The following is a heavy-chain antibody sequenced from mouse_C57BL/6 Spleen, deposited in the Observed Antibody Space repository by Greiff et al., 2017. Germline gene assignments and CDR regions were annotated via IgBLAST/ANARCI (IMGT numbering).Heavy chain of an antibody. D-gene: IGHD1-1*01. J-gene: IGHJ4*01. CDR2: IKPNNGGT. CDR3: ARKTTVDYAMNY. CDR1: GYTFSDYN. Sequence: EVQLQQSGPELVKPGASVKIPCKASGYTFSDYNMDWVKQSHGKSLEWIGDIKPNNGGTIYNQKFKGKATLTVDKSSSTAYMEPRSLTSEDTAVYYCARKTTVDYAMNYWVQGTSVTVTS. V-gene: IGHV1-18*01.